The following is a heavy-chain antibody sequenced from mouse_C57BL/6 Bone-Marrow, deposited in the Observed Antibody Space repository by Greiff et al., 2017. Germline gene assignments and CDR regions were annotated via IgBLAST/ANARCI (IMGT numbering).Heavy chain of an antibody. D-gene: IGHD2-3*01. J-gene: IGHJ2*01. V-gene: IGHV5-16*01. CDR1: GFTFSDYY. CDR3: ARAPPAYDGYYLDY. Sequence: EVKLVESEGGLVQPGSSMKLSCTASGFTFSDYYMAWVRQVPEKGLEWVANINYDGSSTYYLDSLKSRFIISRDNAKNILYLQMSSLKSEDTATYYCARAPPAYDGYYLDYWGQGTTLTVSS. CDR2: INYDGSST.